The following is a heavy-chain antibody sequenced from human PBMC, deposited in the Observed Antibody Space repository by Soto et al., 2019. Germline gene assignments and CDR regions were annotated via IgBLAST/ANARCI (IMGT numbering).Heavy chain of an antibody. CDR3: ARLVLYHDSSGYYSRSWYFDY. V-gene: IGHV4-31*03. J-gene: IGHJ4*02. Sequence: KPSETLSLTCTVSGDSISSGGFYWTWIRQHPGKGLEWIGNIYNSGRTYYNPSLKSRVSISEDASENQFSLRLSSVTAADTAVYYCARLVLYHDSSGYYSRSWYFDYWGQGTLVTVS. CDR2: IYNSGRT. CDR1: GDSISSGGFY. D-gene: IGHD3-22*01.